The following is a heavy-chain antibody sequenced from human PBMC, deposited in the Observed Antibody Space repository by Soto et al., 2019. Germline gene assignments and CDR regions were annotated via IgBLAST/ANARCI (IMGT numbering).Heavy chain of an antibody. D-gene: IGHD2-2*01. V-gene: IGHV1-69*01. CDR1: GGTFSSYA. CDR3: ARSQGSSTSLEIYYYYYYGMDV. Sequence: QVQLGQSGAEVKKPGSSVKVSCTASGGTFSSYAISWVRQAPGHGLEWMGGIIPISGTANYAQKFQGRVTITADESTSTAYMELSRLRSEDTAVYYCARSQGSSTSLEIYYYYYYGMDVWGQGTTVTVSS. J-gene: IGHJ6*02. CDR2: IIPISGTA.